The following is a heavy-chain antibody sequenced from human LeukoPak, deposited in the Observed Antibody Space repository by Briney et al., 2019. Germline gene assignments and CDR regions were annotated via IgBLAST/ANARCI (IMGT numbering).Heavy chain of an antibody. V-gene: IGHV4-34*01. CDR2: MYHSWNT. CDR1: GGSFSGYY. D-gene: IGHD3-10*01. J-gene: IGHJ4*02. Sequence: SETLSLTCAVYGGSFSGYYWSWIRQPPGKGLEWIGNMYHSWNTYYKSSLKSRVTISVDTSKNQFSLKLSSVTAADTAVYYCARIGGSNYADYWGQGTLVTVSS. CDR3: ARIGGSNYADY.